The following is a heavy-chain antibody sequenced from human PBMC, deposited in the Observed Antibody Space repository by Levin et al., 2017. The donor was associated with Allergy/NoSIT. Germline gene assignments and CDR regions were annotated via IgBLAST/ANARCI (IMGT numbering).Heavy chain of an antibody. CDR2: ISSSSSYI. CDR1: GFTFSSYS. Sequence: LSLTCAASGFTFSSYSMNWVRQAPGKGLEWVSSISSSSSYIYYADSVKGRFTISRDNAKNSLYLQMNSLRAEDTAVYYCARDGDAGGYNLWGQGTLVTVSS. D-gene: IGHD5-12*01. CDR3: ARDGDAGGYNL. V-gene: IGHV3-21*01. J-gene: IGHJ5*02.